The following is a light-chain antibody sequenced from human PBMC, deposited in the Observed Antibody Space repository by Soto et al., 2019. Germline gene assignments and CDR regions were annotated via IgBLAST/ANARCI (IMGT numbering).Light chain of an antibody. CDR3: HQRRNWPPVT. CDR2: DAS. J-gene: IGKJ1*01. V-gene: IGKV3-11*01. Sequence: EIVLTQSPATLSLSPGERATLSCRASQSVGTDLAWYQQKPGQAPRLLIYDASNRAAAIPARFSGSGSGTDFTLTISSLEPEDFAIYYCHQRRNWPPVTFGQGTKVEIK. CDR1: QSVGTD.